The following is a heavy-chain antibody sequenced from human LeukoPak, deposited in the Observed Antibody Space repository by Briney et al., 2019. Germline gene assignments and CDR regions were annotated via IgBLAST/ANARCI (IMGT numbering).Heavy chain of an antibody. Sequence: QSGGSLRLSCAASEFTFSSYAMHWVRQAPGKGLEWVALVSNDGGDKYYADSVKGRFTISRDNSKNMLYLQMNSLRGEDTGVYYCAKAHLLDWLLPFDYWGQGTLVTVSS. J-gene: IGHJ4*02. CDR1: EFTFSSYA. D-gene: IGHD3/OR15-3a*01. CDR3: AKAHLLDWLLPFDY. V-gene: IGHV3-30*18. CDR2: VSNDGGDK.